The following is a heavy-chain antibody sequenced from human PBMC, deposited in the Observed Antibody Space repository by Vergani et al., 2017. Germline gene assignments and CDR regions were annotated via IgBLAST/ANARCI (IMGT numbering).Heavy chain of an antibody. CDR2: INPSGGST. Sequence: QVQLVQSGAEVKKPGASVKVSCKASGYTFTSYYMHWVRQAPGQGLEWMGIINPSGGSTSYAQKFQGRVTMTRDTSTSTVYMELSSLRSEDTAVYYCAGVEYCSSTSCYKSGGGYFDYWGQGTLVTVSS. V-gene: IGHV1-46*01. J-gene: IGHJ4*02. D-gene: IGHD2-2*02. CDR3: AGVEYCSSTSCYKSGGGYFDY. CDR1: GYTFTSYY.